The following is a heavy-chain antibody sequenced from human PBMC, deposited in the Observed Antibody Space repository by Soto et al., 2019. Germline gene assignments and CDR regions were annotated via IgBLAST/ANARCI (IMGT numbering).Heavy chain of an antibody. CDR2: ISETGNT. D-gene: IGHD3-22*01. CDR3: ARGGYYRYTSGYDY. CDR1: GFTFTTYA. Sequence: EVQVLESGGGLVQPGGSLRLSCAASGFTFTTYAMRWVRQAPGKGLDWVSGISETGNTYYADSVKGRFTISRDTSKNTLYLQMNSLRAEDTALYYCARGGYYRYTSGYDYWGQGTLVTVSS. V-gene: IGHV3-23*01. J-gene: IGHJ4*02.